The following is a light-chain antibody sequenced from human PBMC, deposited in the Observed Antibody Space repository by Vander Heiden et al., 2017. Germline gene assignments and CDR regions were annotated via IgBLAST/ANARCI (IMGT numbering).Light chain of an antibody. CDR3: VSYAGRLYV. CDR1: SSDVGRFNL. Sequence: LPQPASVSAPPGQSITISCTGTSSDVGRFNLVSWYQQHPGKVPEVVIYEVTKRPSGVSNRFSGAKSGNTASLTISGLQAEDEADYYCVSYAGRLYVFGTGTTVTVL. V-gene: IGLV2-23*02. J-gene: IGLJ1*01. CDR2: EVT.